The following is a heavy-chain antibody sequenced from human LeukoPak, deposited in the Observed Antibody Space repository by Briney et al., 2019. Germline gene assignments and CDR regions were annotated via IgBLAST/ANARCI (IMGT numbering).Heavy chain of an antibody. CDR1: GYTFTSYG. CDR3: ARDKDRRAVAGTDY. Sequence: GESLKISCQASGYTFTSYGISWVRQAPGQGLEWMGWISAYNGNTNYAQKLQGRVTMTTDTSTSTAYMELRSLRSDDTAVYYCARDKDRRAVAGTDYWGQGTLVTVSS. J-gene: IGHJ4*02. V-gene: IGHV1-18*01. CDR2: ISAYNGNT. D-gene: IGHD6-19*01.